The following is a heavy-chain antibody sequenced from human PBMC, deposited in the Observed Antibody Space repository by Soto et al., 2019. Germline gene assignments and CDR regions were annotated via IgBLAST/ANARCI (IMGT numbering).Heavy chain of an antibody. CDR1: GSTFSNYA. V-gene: IGHV3-23*01. J-gene: IGHJ4*02. D-gene: IGHD2-2*01. CDR2: ISGGSGDST. Sequence: EAQLLESGGGLVQPGGSLRLSCAASGSTFSNYAMTWVRQAPGKGLEWVSGISGGSGDSTFYADSVKGRFTISRDNSKNTLHLQMNSLRTEDTAVYYCAKNQPSWATRAAFDYWGQGTLVTVSS. CDR3: AKNQPSWATRAAFDY.